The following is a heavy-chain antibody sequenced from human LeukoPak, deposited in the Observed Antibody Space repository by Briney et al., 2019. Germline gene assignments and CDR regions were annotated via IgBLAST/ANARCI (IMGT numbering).Heavy chain of an antibody. J-gene: IGHJ5*02. D-gene: IGHD6-19*01. V-gene: IGHV4-34*01. CDR1: GGSFSGYY. CDR2: INHSGST. Sequence: SETLSLTCAVYGGSFSGYYWSWIRQPPGKGLEWIGEINHSGSTNYNPSLKSRVTISVDTSKNQFSLKLSSVTAADTAVYYCARAASSGWTNYSPWGQGTLVTVSS. CDR3: ARAASSGWTNYSP.